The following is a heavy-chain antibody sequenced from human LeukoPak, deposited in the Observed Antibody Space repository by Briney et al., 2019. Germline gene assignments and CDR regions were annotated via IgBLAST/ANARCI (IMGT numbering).Heavy chain of an antibody. CDR1: GGSISSYY. V-gene: IGHV4-59*01. Sequence: KPSETLSLTCTVSGGSISSYYWSWIRQPPGKGLEWIGYLYYSGSTNYNPSLKSRVTISVDTSKNQFSLKLSSVTAADTAVYYCARVPSHGQGWFDPWGQGTLVTVSS. CDR3: ARVPSHGQGWFDP. CDR2: LYYSGST. J-gene: IGHJ5*02.